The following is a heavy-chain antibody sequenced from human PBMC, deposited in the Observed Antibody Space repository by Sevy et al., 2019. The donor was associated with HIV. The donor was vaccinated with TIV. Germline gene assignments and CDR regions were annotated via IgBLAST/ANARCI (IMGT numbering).Heavy chain of an antibody. V-gene: IGHV3-21*01. CDR1: GFSFSTYM. CDR2: ISYSSNYI. J-gene: IGHJ3*01. Sequence: GGSLRLSCTPSGFSFSTYMMNWVRQAPGKGLEWVASISYSSNYIYYADSLKGRFTISRDNAKNSLFLQMNSLRAEDTAVYYCARPYGSGSWEAFDVWGQGTMVTVSS. CDR3: ARPYGSGSWEAFDV. D-gene: IGHD3-10*01.